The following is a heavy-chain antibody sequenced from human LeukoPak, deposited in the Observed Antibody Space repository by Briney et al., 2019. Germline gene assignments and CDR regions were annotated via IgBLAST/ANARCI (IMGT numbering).Heavy chain of an antibody. CDR2: IYNSGST. CDR3: ASMGDYLTMGWGPVRGVWYFDL. Sequence: SETLSLTCILSGGSISSYYWSWIRPPPGRGVEGVGCIYNSGSTTYNPSLKSRVTISADTAKTQSSRKLSTVPAAGTAAYCDASMGDYLTMGWGPVRGVWYFDLWGRGTPVTVSS. CDR1: GGSISSYY. V-gene: IGHV4-59*01. D-gene: IGHD3-16*01. J-gene: IGHJ2*01.